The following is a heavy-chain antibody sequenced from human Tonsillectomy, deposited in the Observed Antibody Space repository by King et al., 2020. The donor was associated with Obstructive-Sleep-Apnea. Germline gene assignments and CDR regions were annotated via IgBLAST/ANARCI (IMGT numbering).Heavy chain of an antibody. Sequence: VQLVESGGGLVQPGGSLRLSCAASGFTLSTYDMHWVRQVTGKGLEWVSALGTAGYTYYPGSVKGRFTTSRDNAKNSLYLQMNRLRAGDTAVYYCARGLGYCSSTSCYFDYWGQGTLVTVSS. CDR1: GFTLSTYD. J-gene: IGHJ4*02. CDR3: ARGLGYCSSTSCYFDY. V-gene: IGHV3-13*01. D-gene: IGHD2-2*01. CDR2: LGTAGYT.